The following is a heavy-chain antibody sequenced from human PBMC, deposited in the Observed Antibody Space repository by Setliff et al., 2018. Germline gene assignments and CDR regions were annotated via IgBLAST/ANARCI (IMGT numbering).Heavy chain of an antibody. J-gene: IGHJ6*02. D-gene: IGHD1-1*01. CDR2: ITPIFETA. CDR1: GGPLSGYA. Sequence: ASVKVSCKASGGPLSGYAFRWVRQAPGQGLEWVGGITPIFETAHYAQKFQDRVTITADQSTSTVYMELNSLISEDTAVYLCARDSVTLGQLERRGGFRYYDMDVWGQGTTVTGS. CDR3: ARDSVTLGQLERRGGFRYYDMDV. V-gene: IGHV1-69*13.